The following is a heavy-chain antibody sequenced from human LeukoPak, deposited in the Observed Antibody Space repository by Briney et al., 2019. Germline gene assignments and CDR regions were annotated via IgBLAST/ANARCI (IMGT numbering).Heavy chain of an antibody. Sequence: GGSLRLSCAASGFTFSSYAMSWVRQAPGKGLEWVSAISATGVSTYYADSVKGRFTISRDSSKNTLYLQMNSLRAEDTAVYHCVKDSGGTGYSGFDYWGQGTLVTVSS. CDR2: ISATGVST. J-gene: IGHJ4*02. CDR3: VKDSGGTGYSGFDY. D-gene: IGHD5-12*01. CDR1: GFTFSSYA. V-gene: IGHV3-23*01.